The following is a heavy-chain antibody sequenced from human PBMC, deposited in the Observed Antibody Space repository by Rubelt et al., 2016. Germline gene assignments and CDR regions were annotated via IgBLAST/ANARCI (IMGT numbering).Heavy chain of an antibody. CDR2: IYYSGST. V-gene: IGHV4-59*01. CDR3: ARAPGDELGGGWFDP. D-gene: IGHD1-7*01. CDR1: GGSISSYY. J-gene: IGHJ5*02. Sequence: QVQLQESGPGLVKPSETLSLTCTVSGGSISSYYWSWIRQPPGKGLEWIGYIYYSGSTNYNPSLQSRATISVDPSKKQFSLKLRSVTAADTAVYYCARAPGDELGGGWFDPWGQGTLVTVSS.